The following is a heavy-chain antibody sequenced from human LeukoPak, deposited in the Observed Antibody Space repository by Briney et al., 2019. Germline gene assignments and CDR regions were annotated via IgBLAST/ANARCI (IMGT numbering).Heavy chain of an antibody. CDR3: ARALGGDYDY. D-gene: IGHD2-21*01. Sequence: GRSLRLSCAASGFTFSNFGMHWVRQAPGKGLEWVAVISYDGSSKYYADSVKGRFTISRDNSKNTVYLQMNSLRAEDTAVYYCARALGGDYDYWGQGTLVTVSS. CDR2: ISYDGSSK. V-gene: IGHV3-30*03. CDR1: GFTFSNFG. J-gene: IGHJ4*02.